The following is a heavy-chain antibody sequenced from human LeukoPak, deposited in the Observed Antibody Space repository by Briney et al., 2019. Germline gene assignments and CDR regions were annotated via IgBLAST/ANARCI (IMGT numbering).Heavy chain of an antibody. J-gene: IGHJ4*02. CDR2: ITGSGGST. V-gene: IGHV3-23*01. Sequence: GGSLRLSCAASGFTFSSYGMSWVRQAPGKGLEWVSGITGSGGSTYYVDSVKGRFTISRDNAKNSLYLQMNSLRVEDTAIYYCVKVAHYYYGSESYYFFEHWGQGTPVTASS. CDR3: VKVAHYYYGSESYYFFEH. CDR1: GFTFSSYG. D-gene: IGHD3-10*01.